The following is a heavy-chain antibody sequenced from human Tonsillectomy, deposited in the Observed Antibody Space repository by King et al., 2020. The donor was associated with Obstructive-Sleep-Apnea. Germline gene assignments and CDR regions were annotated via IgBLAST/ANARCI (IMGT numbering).Heavy chain of an antibody. V-gene: IGHV4-61*01. CDR1: GGSVSSGSYY. Sequence: VQLQESGPGLVKPSETLSLTCTVSGGSVSSGSYYWSWIRQPPGKGLEWIGYIYYSGSTNYNPSLNSRVTISVDTSKNQFSLKLSSVTAADTAVYYCARDCGGDCPPRGVGRNPYNWYFDLWGRGTLVTVSS. CDR3: ARDCGGDCPPRGVGRNPYNWYFDL. CDR2: IYYSGST. D-gene: IGHD2-21*02. J-gene: IGHJ2*01.